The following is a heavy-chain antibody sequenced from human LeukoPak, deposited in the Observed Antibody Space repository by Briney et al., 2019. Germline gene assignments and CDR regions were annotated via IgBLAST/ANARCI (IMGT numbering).Heavy chain of an antibody. D-gene: IGHD3-3*01. J-gene: IGHJ6*03. Sequence: ASVKVSCKASGYTFTSYGISWVRQAPGQGLEWMGWINAGNGNTKYSQEFQGRVTITRDTSASTAYMELSSLRSEDMAVYYCARAGRSGSKRNYYYYYMDVWGKGTTVTVSS. V-gene: IGHV1-3*03. CDR3: ARAGRSGSKRNYYYYYMDV. CDR2: INAGNGNT. CDR1: GYTFTSYG.